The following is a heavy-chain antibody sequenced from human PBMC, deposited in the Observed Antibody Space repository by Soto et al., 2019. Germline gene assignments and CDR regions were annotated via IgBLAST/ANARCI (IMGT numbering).Heavy chain of an antibody. V-gene: IGHV1-69*02. CDR1: GGTFSSYT. CDR3: ASPYSSSQNWFDP. Sequence: ASVKVSCKASGGTFSSYTISWVRQAPGQGLEWMGRIIPILGIANYAQKFQGRVTITADKSTSTAYMELSSLRSEDTAVYYCASPYSSSQNWFDPWGQGTLVPVSS. CDR2: IIPILGIA. J-gene: IGHJ5*02. D-gene: IGHD6-13*01.